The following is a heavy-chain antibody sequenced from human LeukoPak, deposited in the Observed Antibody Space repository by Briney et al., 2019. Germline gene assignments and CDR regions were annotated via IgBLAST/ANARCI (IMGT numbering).Heavy chain of an antibody. CDR3: ARAPGIAAAGTSLGQGSLDP. D-gene: IGHD6-13*01. CDR2: IIPILGIA. Sequence: SVKVSCKASGGTFSSYTIGWVRQAPGQGLEWMGRIIPILGIANYAQKFQGRVTITADKSTSTAYMELSSLRSEDTAVYYCARAPGIAAAGTSLGQGSLDPWGQGTLVTVSS. V-gene: IGHV1-69*02. J-gene: IGHJ5*02. CDR1: GGTFSSYT.